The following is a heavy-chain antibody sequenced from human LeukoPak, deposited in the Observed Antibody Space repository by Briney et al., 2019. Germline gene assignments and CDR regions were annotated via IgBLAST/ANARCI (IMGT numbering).Heavy chain of an antibody. Sequence: PGGSLRLSCAASGFTSSTYAMSWVRQAPGKGLEWVSVISGNGGTTYYVDSVKGRFTISRDNSKNTVYLEMNSLRADDTAEYYCAKAPKATAGNGNAFDIWGQGTMVTVSS. J-gene: IGHJ3*02. CDR1: GFTSSTYA. D-gene: IGHD6-13*01. V-gene: IGHV3-23*01. CDR3: AKAPKATAGNGNAFDI. CDR2: ISGNGGTT.